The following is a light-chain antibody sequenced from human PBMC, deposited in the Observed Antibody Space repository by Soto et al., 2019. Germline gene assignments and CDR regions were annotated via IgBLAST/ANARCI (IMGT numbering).Light chain of an antibody. CDR1: SSDVGSYNL. Sequence: QSVLTQPASVSGSPGQSITISCTGTSSDVGSYNLVSWYQQNPGKAPKLMIYDGSKRPLAVSNRCSVSKSGNTASLTISGLQDEDEADSDCCSYAGIDVVFGGGTKLTVL. CDR2: DGS. V-gene: IGLV2-23*01. J-gene: IGLJ2*01. CDR3: CSYAGIDVV.